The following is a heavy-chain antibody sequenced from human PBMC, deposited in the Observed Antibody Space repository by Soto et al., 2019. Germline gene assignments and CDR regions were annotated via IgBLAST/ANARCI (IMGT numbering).Heavy chain of an antibody. CDR2: ISAYNGNT. D-gene: IGHD2-2*03. V-gene: IGHV1-18*01. Sequence: QVQLVQSGAEVKKPGASVKVSCKASGYTFTSYGISWVRQAPGQGLEWMGWISAYNGNTNYAQKLQGRVTMTTDTSTXXAXMXXRSLRSDDTAVYYCARDGYCISTSCYAEHFFGMDVWGQGTTVTVSS. CDR1: GYTFTSYG. CDR3: ARDGYCISTSCYAEHFFGMDV. J-gene: IGHJ6*02.